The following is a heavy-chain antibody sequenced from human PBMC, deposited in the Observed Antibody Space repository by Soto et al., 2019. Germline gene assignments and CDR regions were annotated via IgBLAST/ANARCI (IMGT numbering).Heavy chain of an antibody. CDR3: ARLLAVAGNDYYYGMDV. D-gene: IGHD6-19*01. CDR2: IYPGDSDT. CDR1: GYSFTNYW. Sequence: RESLKISCKASGYSFTNYWIGWVRQMPVKGLEWMGIIYPGDSDTRYSPSIQGQVTISADRSINTAYLQSSSLKASDTAMYYCARLLAVAGNDYYYGMDVWGQGTTVTVSS. V-gene: IGHV5-51*01. J-gene: IGHJ6*02.